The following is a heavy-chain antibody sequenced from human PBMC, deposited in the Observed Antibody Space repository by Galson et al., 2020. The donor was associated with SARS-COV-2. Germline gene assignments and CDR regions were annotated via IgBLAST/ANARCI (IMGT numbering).Heavy chain of an antibody. CDR3: ATAPPLYSSSYGNWFDP. CDR1: GYTLTELS. J-gene: IGHJ5*02. CDR2: FDPEDGET. V-gene: IGHV1-24*01. D-gene: IGHD6-6*01. Sequence: ASVKVSCKVSGYTLTELSMHWVRQAPGKGLEWMGGFDPEDGETIYAQKFQGRVTMTEDTSTDTAYMELSSLRSEDTAVYYCATAPPLYSSSYGNWFDPWGQGTLVTVSS.